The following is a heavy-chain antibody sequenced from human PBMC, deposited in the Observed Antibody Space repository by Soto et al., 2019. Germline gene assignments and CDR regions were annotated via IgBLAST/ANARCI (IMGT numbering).Heavy chain of an antibody. CDR1: GGSISRYY. Sequence: QVQLQESGPGLVKPSETLSLTCTVSGGSISRYYWSWIRQPPGKGLEWIGYIYYSGSTNYNPSLKSRVTISVDTSKNQFSLQLSSVTAADTAVYYCARYCTNGVCYADYFDYWGQGTLVTVSS. D-gene: IGHD2-8*01. CDR3: ARYCTNGVCYADYFDY. V-gene: IGHV4-59*01. CDR2: IYYSGST. J-gene: IGHJ4*02.